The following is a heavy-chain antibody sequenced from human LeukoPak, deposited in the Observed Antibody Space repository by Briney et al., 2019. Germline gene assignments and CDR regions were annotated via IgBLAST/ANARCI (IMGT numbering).Heavy chain of an antibody. Sequence: SLKVSCKASGGTFSSYAISWVRQAPGQGLEWMGRIIPILGIANYAQKFQGRVTITADKSTSTAYMELSSLRSEDTAVYYCARLITMVRGVDLLGAFDIWGQGTMVTVSS. CDR3: ARLITMVRGVDLLGAFDI. CDR2: IIPILGIA. J-gene: IGHJ3*02. CDR1: GGTFSSYA. V-gene: IGHV1-69*04. D-gene: IGHD3-10*01.